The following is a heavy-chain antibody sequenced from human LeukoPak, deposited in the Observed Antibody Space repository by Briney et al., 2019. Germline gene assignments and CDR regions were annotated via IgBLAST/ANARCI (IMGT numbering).Heavy chain of an antibody. CDR3: ARGMGGYGGYDY. Sequence: GGSLRLSCAASGFTFSDFYMSWIRQAPGKGLEWVSVIYSGGSSYYADSVRGRFTISRDNSKNTVYLQMNSLRVEDTAVYYCARGMGGYGGYDYWGQGTLVTVSS. D-gene: IGHD5-12*01. V-gene: IGHV3-66*01. CDR2: IYSGGSS. J-gene: IGHJ4*02. CDR1: GFTFSDFY.